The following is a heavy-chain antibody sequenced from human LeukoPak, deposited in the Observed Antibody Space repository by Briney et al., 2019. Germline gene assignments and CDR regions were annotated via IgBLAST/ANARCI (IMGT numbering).Heavy chain of an antibody. CDR2: INPNSGAT. V-gene: IGHV1-2*02. D-gene: IGHD6-19*01. J-gene: IGHJ4*02. CDR3: ARGVAVAGKDY. Sequence: ASVKVPCKASGYIFTAHYLHWVRQAPGQGLEWMGWINPNSGATDSAQKFQGRLTMTRGTSISTAHMELSSLISDDTAVYYCARGVAVAGKDYWGQGTLVTVSS. CDR1: GYIFTAHY.